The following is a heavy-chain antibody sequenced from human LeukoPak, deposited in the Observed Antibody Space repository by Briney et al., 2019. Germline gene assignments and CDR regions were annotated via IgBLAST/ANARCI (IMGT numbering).Heavy chain of an antibody. V-gene: IGHV3-64*02. CDR1: GFTFSRYG. D-gene: IGHD3-10*01. CDR3: ARGSGSGSYYRPYYYFDY. CDR2: ISSDGGST. J-gene: IGHJ4*02. Sequence: PGGSLRLSCAASGFTFSRYGMHWVRQAPGKGLEYVSAISSDGGSTYYADSVKGRFTISRDNSKNTLYLQMGSLRAEDMAVYYCARGSGSGSYYRPYYYFDYWGQGTLVTVSS.